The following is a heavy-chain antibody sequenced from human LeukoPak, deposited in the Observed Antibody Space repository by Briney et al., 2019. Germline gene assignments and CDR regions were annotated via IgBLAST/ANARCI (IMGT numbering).Heavy chain of an antibody. CDR3: ARARTFGGVSVIPYYFDY. D-gene: IGHD3-16*02. Sequence: GRSLRLSCAASGFTFSSYGMHWVRQAPGKGLEWVALIWYDGSNEYHADSVKGRFTISRDNSKNTLYLQMNSLRAEDTAVYYCARARTFGGVSVIPYYFDYWGQGTLVTVSS. CDR1: GFTFSSYG. V-gene: IGHV3-33*01. CDR2: IWYDGSNE. J-gene: IGHJ4*02.